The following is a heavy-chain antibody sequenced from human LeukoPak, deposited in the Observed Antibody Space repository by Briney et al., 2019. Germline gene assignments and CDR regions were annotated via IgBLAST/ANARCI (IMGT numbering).Heavy chain of an antibody. D-gene: IGHD5-18*01. Sequence: GGSLRLSCAASGFTFSGSAMLWVRQASGKGLECVGRIRSKANIYATEYAASVKASFTISRDVSKKTEYMHMIRQKTKDSNVYDCTRQRDGVNPYSYGYPADYWGQGTLVNVSS. J-gene: IGHJ4*02. CDR1: GFTFSGSA. CDR2: IRSKANIYAT. CDR3: TRQRDGVNPYSYGYPADY. V-gene: IGHV3-73*01.